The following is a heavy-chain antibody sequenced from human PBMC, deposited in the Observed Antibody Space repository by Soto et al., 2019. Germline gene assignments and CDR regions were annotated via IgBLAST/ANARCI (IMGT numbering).Heavy chain of an antibody. J-gene: IGHJ3*02. V-gene: IGHV1-2*04. CDR1: GYTCTGYY. CDR2: INPNSGGT. D-gene: IGHD3-10*01. Sequence: ASVKVSCNASGYTCTGYYMHWVLQAPGQGLEWMGWINPNSGGTNYAQKFQGWVTMTRDTSISTAYMELSRLRSDDTAVYYCASIYGSGSYAFDIWGQGTMVSVSS. CDR3: ASIYGSGSYAFDI.